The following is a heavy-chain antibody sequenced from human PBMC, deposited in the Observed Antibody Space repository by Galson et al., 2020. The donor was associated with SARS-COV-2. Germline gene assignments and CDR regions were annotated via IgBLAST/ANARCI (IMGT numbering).Heavy chain of an antibody. J-gene: IGHJ6*02. Sequence: ASVKVSCKVSGYTLTELSMHWVRQAPGKGLEWMGGFDPEDGETIYAQKFQGRVTMTEDTSTDTAYMELSSLRSEDTAVYYCARENRSSSWDDYYYYGMDVWGQGTTATVSS. D-gene: IGHD6-13*01. CDR3: ARENRSSSWDDYYYYGMDV. CDR1: GYTLTELS. V-gene: IGHV1-24*01. CDR2: FDPEDGET.